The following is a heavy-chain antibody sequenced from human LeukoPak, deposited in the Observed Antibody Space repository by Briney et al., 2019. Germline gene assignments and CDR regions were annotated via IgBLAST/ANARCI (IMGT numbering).Heavy chain of an antibody. Sequence: GESLKISCKGSGYSFTSYWIGWVRQMPGKGLEWMGIIYPGDSDTRYSPSFQGQVTISADKSISTAYLQWSSLKASDTAMYYCARGYCNGGSCYSNAFDIWGQGTMVTVSS. D-gene: IGHD2-15*01. V-gene: IGHV5-51*01. CDR2: IYPGDSDT. J-gene: IGHJ3*02. CDR3: ARGYCNGGSCYSNAFDI. CDR1: GYSFTSYW.